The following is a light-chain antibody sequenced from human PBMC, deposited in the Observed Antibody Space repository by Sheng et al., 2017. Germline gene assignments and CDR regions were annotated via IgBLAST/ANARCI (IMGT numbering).Light chain of an antibody. CDR1: QSVSTN. CDR3: QQYYYWYT. J-gene: IGKJ2*01. V-gene: IGKV3-15*01. Sequence: EIVMTQSPATLSVSPGERATLSCRASQSVSTNLAWFQQKPGQAPRVLIYGASTRATGIPARFSGSGSGTEFTLTITSLQSEDFAVYYCQQYYYWYTFGQGTKLEIK. CDR2: GAS.